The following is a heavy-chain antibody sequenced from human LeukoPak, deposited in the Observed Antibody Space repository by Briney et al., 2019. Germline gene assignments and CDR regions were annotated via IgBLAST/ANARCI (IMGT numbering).Heavy chain of an antibody. CDR3: ARVSDYFASRSYPD. J-gene: IGHJ4*02. V-gene: IGHV1-18*01. D-gene: IGHD3-10*01. Sequence: GASVKVSCKGPSYTCTNDCICWVRQAPGQGLEWMGWISAYNGNTNYAQKLQGRVTMTTDTSTSTTYMELRSLRSDDTAVYYCARVSDYFASRSYPDWGQRTLVTVSS. CDR1: SYTCTNDC. CDR2: ISAYNGNT.